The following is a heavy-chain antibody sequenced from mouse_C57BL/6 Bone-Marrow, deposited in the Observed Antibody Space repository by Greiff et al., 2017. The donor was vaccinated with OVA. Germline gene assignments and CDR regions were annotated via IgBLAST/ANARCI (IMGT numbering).Heavy chain of an antibody. Sequence: VQLQESGADLVKPGASVTLSCTASGYTFTSYCMHWVNQRPGKGLEWIGYINPSGGCTYYNQKFKGKATLTADKSSSTAYMQLSSLTYEDTAVDYCARWGYSKDDAMDYWGQGTLVTVSA. CDR3: ARWGYSKDDAMDY. J-gene: IGHJ4*01. CDR2: INPSGGCT. V-gene: IGHV1-7*01. CDR1: GYTFTSYC. D-gene: IGHD2-14*01.